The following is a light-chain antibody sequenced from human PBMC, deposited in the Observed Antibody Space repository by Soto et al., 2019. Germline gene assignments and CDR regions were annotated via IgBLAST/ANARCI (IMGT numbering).Light chain of an antibody. CDR2: EDN. CDR1: SGSIARNY. V-gene: IGLV6-57*01. CDR3: QYYDSSNPAV. J-gene: IGLJ7*01. Sequence: NFMLTQPHSVSESPGKTVTISCTRSSGSIARNYVQWYQQRPGSSPTTVIYEDNQRPSGVPDRFSGSIDSSSNSASLTISGLKTEDEADYYCQYYDSSNPAVFGGGTQQTVL.